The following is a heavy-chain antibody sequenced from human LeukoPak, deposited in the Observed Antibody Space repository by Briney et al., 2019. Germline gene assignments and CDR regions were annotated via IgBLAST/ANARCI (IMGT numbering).Heavy chain of an antibody. CDR1: GGSISSYY. V-gene: IGHV4-59*01. Sequence: SETLSHTCSVSGGSISSYYCSWIRQPPGKGLEWFGYIYYSGSTNYNPSLKSRVTISVDTSKNQFSLKLSSVTAADTAVYYCARAHRSYDSSGYLYYYYYYMDVWGKGTTVTISS. CDR2: IYYSGST. D-gene: IGHD3-22*01. CDR3: ARAHRSYDSSGYLYYYYYYMDV. J-gene: IGHJ6*03.